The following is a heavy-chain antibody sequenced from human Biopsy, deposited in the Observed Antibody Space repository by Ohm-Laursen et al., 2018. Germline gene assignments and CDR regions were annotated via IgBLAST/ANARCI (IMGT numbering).Heavy chain of an antibody. D-gene: IGHD1-7*01. CDR1: GYTFTSYD. Sequence: SVKISCKASGYTFTSYDITWVRQASGQGPEWIGWLNPVSGNSNFGQKFRGRVTVTSDTSISTAYMELSGLTSDDTATYYCGRAVRNQLLTDPWGQGTLVTVTS. J-gene: IGHJ5*02. V-gene: IGHV1-8*01. CDR3: GRAVRNQLLTDP. CDR2: LNPVSGNS.